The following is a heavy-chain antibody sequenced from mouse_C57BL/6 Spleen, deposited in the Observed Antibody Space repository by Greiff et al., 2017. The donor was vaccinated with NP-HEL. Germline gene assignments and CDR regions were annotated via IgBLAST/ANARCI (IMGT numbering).Heavy chain of an antibody. D-gene: IGHD3-2*02. V-gene: IGHV1-54*01. Sequence: VQLQQSGAELVRPGTSVKVSCKASGYAFTNYLIEWVKQRPGQGLEWIGVINPGSGGTNYNEKFKGKATLTADKSSSTAYMQLSSLTSEDSAVYFCARGGLRLHFAYWGQGTLVTVSA. CDR3: ARGGLRLHFAY. CDR1: GYAFTNYL. CDR2: INPGSGGT. J-gene: IGHJ3*01.